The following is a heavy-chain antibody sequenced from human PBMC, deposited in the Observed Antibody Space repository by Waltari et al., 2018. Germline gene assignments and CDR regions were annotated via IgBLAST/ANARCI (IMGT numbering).Heavy chain of an antibody. CDR3: TRGGDDSSWYWRN. J-gene: IGHJ4*02. V-gene: IGHV3-7*01. CDR2: INQDGSEK. D-gene: IGHD6-13*01. CDR1: GFTFSTTW. Sequence: EVQLVESGGGLVQPGGSLRLSCAASGFTFSTTWMTWVRQAPGKGLEWVANINQDGSEKYSVESVKGRFTISRDNAKNSLYLQLNSLRADDTAVYYCTRGGDDSSWYWRNWGQGTLVTVSS.